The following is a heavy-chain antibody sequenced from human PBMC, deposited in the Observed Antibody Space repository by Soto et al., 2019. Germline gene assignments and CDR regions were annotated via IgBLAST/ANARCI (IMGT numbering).Heavy chain of an antibody. CDR3: ARDLRSRYYDSSGYYTS. Sequence: ASVKVSCKASGYIFTSYGISWVRQAPGQGLEWMGWISAYNGNTNYAQKLQGRVTMTTDTSTSTAYMELRSLRSDDTAVYYCARDLRSRYYDSSGYYTSWGQGTTVTVSS. CDR1: GYIFTSYG. J-gene: IGHJ6*02. CDR2: ISAYNGNT. V-gene: IGHV1-18*04. D-gene: IGHD3-22*01.